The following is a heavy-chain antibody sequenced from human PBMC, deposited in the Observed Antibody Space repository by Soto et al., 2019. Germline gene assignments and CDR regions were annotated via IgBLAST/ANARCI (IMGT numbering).Heavy chain of an antibody. D-gene: IGHD3-22*01. CDR2: IYWDDDK. CDR3: PNYDRSGYYFDY. Sequence: QITLKESVPTLVKPTQTLTLTCTFSGFSLSTSGVGVGWIRQPPGQSLEWLALIYWDDDKSYSPSLNSRLTITQATAKYQGVLRMTNRDPVATATFYCPNYDRSGYYFDYWAQGTLVTV. CDR1: GFSLSTSGVG. V-gene: IGHV2-5*02. J-gene: IGHJ4*02.